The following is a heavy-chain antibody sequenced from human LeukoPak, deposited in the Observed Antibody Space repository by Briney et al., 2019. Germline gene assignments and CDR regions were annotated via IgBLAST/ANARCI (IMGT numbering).Heavy chain of an antibody. D-gene: IGHD3-22*01. Sequence: ASVKVSCKASGYTFTSYYMHWVRQAPGQGLEWMGIINPSGGSTSYAQKFQGRVTMTRDTSTSTVYMELSSLRSEDTAVYYCAREEYYYDSSGPPSYYYYGMDVWGQGTTVTVSS. J-gene: IGHJ6*02. CDR2: INPSGGST. CDR3: AREEYYYDSSGPPSYYYYGMDV. V-gene: IGHV1-46*01. CDR1: GYTFTSYY.